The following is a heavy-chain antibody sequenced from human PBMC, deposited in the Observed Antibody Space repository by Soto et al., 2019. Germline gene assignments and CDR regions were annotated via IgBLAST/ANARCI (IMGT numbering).Heavy chain of an antibody. D-gene: IGHD5-12*01. V-gene: IGHV3-23*01. CDR3: AKVPRLIVANRGDY. Sequence: EVQLLESGGGLVQPGGSLRLSCAASGFTFSSYAMSWVLQAPGKGLEWVSAISGSGGSTYYAASVKGRFTISRDNSKNTLYLQMNSLRAEDTAVYYCAKVPRLIVANRGDYWGQGTLVTVSS. CDR1: GFTFSSYA. CDR2: ISGSGGST. J-gene: IGHJ4*02.